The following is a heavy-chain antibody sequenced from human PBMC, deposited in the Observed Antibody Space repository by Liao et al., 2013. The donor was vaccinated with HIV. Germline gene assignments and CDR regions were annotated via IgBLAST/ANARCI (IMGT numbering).Heavy chain of an antibody. CDR2: IYYSGST. CDR3: ASSYQWLGPHY. V-gene: IGHV4-39*07. J-gene: IGHJ4*02. CDR1: GGSISSSSYY. D-gene: IGHD6-19*01. Sequence: QLQLQESGPGLVKPSETLSLTCTVSGGSISSSSYYWGWIRQPPGKGLEWIGSIYYSGSTYYNPSLKSRVTISVDTSKNQFSLKLSSVTAADTAVYYCASSYQWLGPHYWGQGTLVTVSS.